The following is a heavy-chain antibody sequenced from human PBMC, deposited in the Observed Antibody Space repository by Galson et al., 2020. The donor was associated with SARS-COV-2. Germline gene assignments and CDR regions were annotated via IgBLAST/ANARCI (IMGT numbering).Heavy chain of an antibody. V-gene: IGHV2-70*01. Sequence: SGPTLAKPTQTLTLTCTSPGFSPHTTGMCVSWIRQPPANSLQSPPLLHCHDDNSYTTSLTTRLTISKDTSKNQVVLTMTNMDPVDTATYYCARMRCELLRPYYFDYWGQGTLVTVSS. D-gene: IGHD1-26*01. CDR1: GFSPHTTGMC. J-gene: IGHJ4*02. CDR3: ARMRCELLRPYYFDY. CDR2: LHCHDDN.